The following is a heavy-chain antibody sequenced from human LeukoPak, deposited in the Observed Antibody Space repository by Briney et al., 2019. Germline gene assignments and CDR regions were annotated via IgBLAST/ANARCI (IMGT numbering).Heavy chain of an antibody. CDR1: GYTFTSYY. J-gene: IGHJ4*02. CDR3: ARDLGYCSSTSCYPAY. CDR2: INPSGGST. Sequence: ASVKVSCKASGYTFTSYYMHWVRQAPGQGLEWMGIINPSGGSTSYAKKFQGRVTMTRDTSTSTVYMELSSLRSEDTAVYYCARDLGYCSSTSCYPAYWGQGTLVTVSS. V-gene: IGHV1-46*01. D-gene: IGHD2-2*01.